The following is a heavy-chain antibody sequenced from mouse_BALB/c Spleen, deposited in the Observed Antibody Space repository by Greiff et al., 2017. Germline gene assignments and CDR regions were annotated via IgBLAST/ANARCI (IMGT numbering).Heavy chain of an antibody. Sequence: EVKLVESGPELEKPGASVKISCKASGYSFTGYNMNWVKQSNGKSLEWIGNIDPYYGGTSYNQKFKGKATLTVDKSSSTAYMQLKSLTSEDSAVYYCASSYGNYWYFDVWGAGTTVTVSS. D-gene: IGHD2-1*01. CDR2: IDPYYGGT. CDR3: ASSYGNYWYFDV. J-gene: IGHJ1*01. V-gene: IGHV1-39*01. CDR1: GYSFTGYN.